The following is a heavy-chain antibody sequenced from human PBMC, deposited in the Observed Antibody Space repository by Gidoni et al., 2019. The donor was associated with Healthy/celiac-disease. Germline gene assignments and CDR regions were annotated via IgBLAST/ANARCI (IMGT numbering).Heavy chain of an antibody. CDR2: ISGDGGST. Sequence: EVQLVESGGGVVQPGGSLRLSCAASGFTFVDYAMNWVRQAPGKGLEWVSLISGDGGSTYDEDSVKGRFNIYRDNSKNSLYLQMNSLRTEDTALYYCAKDTHGDYWGYYGMDVWGQGTTVTVSS. CDR1: GFTFVDYA. CDR3: AKDTHGDYWGYYGMDV. D-gene: IGHD4-17*01. V-gene: IGHV3-43*02. J-gene: IGHJ6*02.